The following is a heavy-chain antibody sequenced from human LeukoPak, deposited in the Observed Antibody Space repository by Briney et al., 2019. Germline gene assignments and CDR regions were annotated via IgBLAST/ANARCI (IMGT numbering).Heavy chain of an antibody. D-gene: IGHD1-26*01. J-gene: IGHJ4*02. CDR2: ISAYNGNT. CDR3: ARAFVVDQVGATSGIDY. Sequence: GASVKVSCKASGYTFTSYGISWVRQAPGQGLEWMGWISAYNGNTNYAQKLQGRVTMTTDTSTSTAYMELRSLRSEDTAVYYCARAFVVDQVGATSGIDYWGQGTLVTVSS. CDR1: GYTFTSYG. V-gene: IGHV1-18*01.